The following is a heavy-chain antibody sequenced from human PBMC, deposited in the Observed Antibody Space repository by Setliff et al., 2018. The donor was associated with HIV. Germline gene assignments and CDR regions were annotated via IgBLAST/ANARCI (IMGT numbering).Heavy chain of an antibody. V-gene: IGHV1-24*01. CDR3: ATTRITMVRGVRGPFDY. D-gene: IGHD3-10*01. Sequence: ASVKVSCKVSGYTLTELSMHWVRQAPGKGLEWMGGFDPEDGETIYAQKFQGRVTMTEDTSTDTAYMELSSPRSEDTAVYYCATTRITMVRGVRGPFDYWGQGTLVTVSS. CDR2: FDPEDGET. J-gene: IGHJ4*02. CDR1: GYTLTELS.